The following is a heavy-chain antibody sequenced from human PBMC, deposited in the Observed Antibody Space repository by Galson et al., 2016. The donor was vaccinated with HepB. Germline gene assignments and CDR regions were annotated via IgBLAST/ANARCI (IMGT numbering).Heavy chain of an antibody. CDR1: GGSISGYA. D-gene: IGHD3-22*01. J-gene: IGHJ4*02. Sequence: ETLSLTCTVSGGSISGYAWSWIRQPPGKGLEWIGYVYYSGNTNYNPSLRSRLSISVDSSKNQISLRLTSVTAADTAVYYCARSNNYDSSGYYFDSWGQGTLVTVSS. CDR2: VYYSGNT. V-gene: IGHV4-59*01. CDR3: ARSNNYDSSGYYFDS.